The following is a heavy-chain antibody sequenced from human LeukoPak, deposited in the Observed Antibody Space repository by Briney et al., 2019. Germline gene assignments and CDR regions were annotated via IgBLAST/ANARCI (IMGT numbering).Heavy chain of an antibody. CDR2: ISGSGGST. V-gene: IGHV3-23*01. CDR1: GFTFSSYA. CDR3: AKTRGLVWHAFDI. D-gene: IGHD3/OR15-3a*01. Sequence: GGSLRLSRAASGFTFSSYAMSWVRQAPGKGLEWVSAISGSGGSTYYADSVKGRFTISRDNSKNTLYLQMNSLRAEDTAVYYCAKTRGLVWHAFDIWGQGTMVTVSS. J-gene: IGHJ3*02.